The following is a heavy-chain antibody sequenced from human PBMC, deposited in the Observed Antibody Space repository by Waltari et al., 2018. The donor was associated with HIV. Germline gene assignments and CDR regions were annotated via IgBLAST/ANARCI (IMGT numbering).Heavy chain of an antibody. CDR2: ISGYNGNT. J-gene: IGHJ3*02. CDR1: GYTFTSYG. CDR3: ARDRRGGKYQLGAFDI. V-gene: IGHV1-18*01. Sequence: QVQLVQSGAEVKKPGASVKVSCKASGYTFTSYGISWVRQAPGQGLGWMGWISGYNGNTNHAQRLQGRVTMTTDTSTSTACRELRSLRSDDTAVYYCARDRRGGKYQLGAFDIWGQETMVTVSS. D-gene: IGHD2-2*01.